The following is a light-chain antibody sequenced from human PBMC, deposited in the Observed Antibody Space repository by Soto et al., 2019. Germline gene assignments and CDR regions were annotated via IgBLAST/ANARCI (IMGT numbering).Light chain of an antibody. CDR2: RTS. CDR1: QSVSSSY. CDR3: QQYDSSPRA. J-gene: IGKJ1*01. Sequence: EIVLTKSPRTLSLSPGERATLSCRASQSVSSSYLAWSQQKPGQAPRLLIYRTSTRATGIPDRFSGSGSGTDFTLTSSRLEPQDFAVYWCQQYDSSPRAFGQGTMVDIK. V-gene: IGKV3-20*01.